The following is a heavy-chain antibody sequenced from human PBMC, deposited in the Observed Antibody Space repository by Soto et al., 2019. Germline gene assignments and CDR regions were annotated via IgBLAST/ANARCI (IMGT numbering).Heavy chain of an antibody. D-gene: IGHD2-15*01. Sequence: QVQLVQSGAEVKKPGSSVKVSCKASGGTFSTYTLYWVRQAPGQGLEWMGGISPGIDIRDYAQKFQCRVTITADESTSTVYLQLGTLIAEDTALYYWAGGMCFGGSCCLDVWGQGTLVTVSS. V-gene: IGHV1-69*12. CDR3: AGGMCFGGSCCLDV. CDR2: ISPGIDIR. CDR1: GGTFSTYT. J-gene: IGHJ4*02.